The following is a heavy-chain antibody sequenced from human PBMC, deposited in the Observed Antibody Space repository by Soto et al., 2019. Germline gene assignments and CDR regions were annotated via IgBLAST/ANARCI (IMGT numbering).Heavy chain of an antibody. V-gene: IGHV4-30-2*01. J-gene: IGHJ5*02. CDR1: GGPISSGGYS. Sequence: SETLSLTCEVSGGPISSGGYSWSWIRQPPGKGLEWIGYIYHSGGIYYNPSLRGRVTMSIDRTKKQFSLKLSSVTATDTAVYFCARTMTTSGWFDPWGQGTLVTVSS. CDR2: IYHSGGI. D-gene: IGHD4-17*01. CDR3: ARTMTTSGWFDP.